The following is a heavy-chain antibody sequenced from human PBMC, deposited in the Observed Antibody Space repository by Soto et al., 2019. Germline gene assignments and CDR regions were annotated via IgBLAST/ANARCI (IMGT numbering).Heavy chain of an antibody. D-gene: IGHD3-22*01. CDR1: GYTFTSSG. CDR2: ISAHTGSS. V-gene: IGHV1-18*01. CDR3: ARAFFYQGSDSRGYSFDAFDF. Sequence: QVQLVQSGAEVKKPGASVKVSCKASGYTFTSSGMSWVRQAPGQGLEWMGWISAHTGSSEYAQRFQGRVTMTTDRSTSTAYMELRSLRSADTAVYYCARAFFYQGSDSRGYSFDAFDFWGPGTLVTVS. J-gene: IGHJ3*01.